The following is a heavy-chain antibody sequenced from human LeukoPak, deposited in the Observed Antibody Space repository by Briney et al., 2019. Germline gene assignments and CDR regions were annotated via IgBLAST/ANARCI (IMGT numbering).Heavy chain of an antibody. CDR1: GDSISSYY. V-gene: IGHV4-4*07. D-gene: IGHD5-18*01. Sequence: SETLSLTCTISGDSISSYYWSWIRQPARKGLEWIGRIYTSGTTNYNPSLKSRVSMSIDTSKNQFSLKLTSLTAADTAVYYCANKRNTAPYYFDYWGQGTLVTVSS. J-gene: IGHJ4*02. CDR2: IYTSGTT. CDR3: ANKRNTAPYYFDY.